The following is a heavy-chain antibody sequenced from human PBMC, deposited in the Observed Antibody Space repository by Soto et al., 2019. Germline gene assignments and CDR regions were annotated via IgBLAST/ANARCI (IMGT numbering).Heavy chain of an antibody. CDR2: IYYSGST. Sequence: QLQLQESGPGLVKPSETLSLTCTVSGGSISSSSYYWGWIRQPPGKGLEWIGSIYYSGSTYYNPSLKSRVTISVDTSKNQFSLKLSSVTAADTAVYYCARLEGWDRITIVGHYFDYWGQGTLVTVSS. D-gene: IGHD3-9*01. V-gene: IGHV4-39*01. CDR1: GGSISSSSYY. CDR3: ARLEGWDRITIVGHYFDY. J-gene: IGHJ4*02.